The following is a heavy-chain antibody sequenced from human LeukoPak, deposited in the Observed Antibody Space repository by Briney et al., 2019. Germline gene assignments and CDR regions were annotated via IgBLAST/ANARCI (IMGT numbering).Heavy chain of an antibody. CDR1: GDSVTSGTCF. CDR3: ARDSPLYSGYDVFDY. CDR2: IYYSGST. J-gene: IGHJ4*02. D-gene: IGHD5-12*01. Sequence: SETLSLTCTVSGDSVTSGTCFWTWIRQPPGKGLEWIGYIYYSGSTNYNPSLKSRVTISADTSKNQFSLKLSSVTAADTAMYYCARDSPLYSGYDVFDYWGQGTLVTVSS. V-gene: IGHV4-61*01.